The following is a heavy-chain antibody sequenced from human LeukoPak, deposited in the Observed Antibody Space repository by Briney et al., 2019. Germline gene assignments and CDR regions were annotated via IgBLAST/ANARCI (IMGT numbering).Heavy chain of an antibody. Sequence: SETLSLTCSVSGGSISSSSYYWGWIRQPPGKGLEWIGNIYYSGSTYYNPSLKSRVTISVDTSKNQFSLKLSSVTAADTAVYYCAREEGLYSNYCFDYWGQGTLVTVSS. V-gene: IGHV4-39*07. J-gene: IGHJ4*02. D-gene: IGHD4-11*01. CDR2: IYYSGST. CDR1: GGSISSSSYY. CDR3: AREEGLYSNYCFDY.